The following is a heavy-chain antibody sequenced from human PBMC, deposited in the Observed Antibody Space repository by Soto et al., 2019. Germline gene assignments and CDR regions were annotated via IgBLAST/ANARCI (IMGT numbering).Heavy chain of an antibody. CDR3: ARRAETNGWNGFGADKYYFDF. CDR2: MNPNTGNS. J-gene: IGHJ4*02. CDR1: GYTFSSYD. D-gene: IGHD1-1*01. V-gene: IGHV1-8*01. Sequence: ASVKVSCKASGYTFSSYDIYWVRQATGQGLEWMGWMNPNTGNSGYAQKFQGRVTVTSDTSINTVHMELSSLRSEDTAVYYCARRAETNGWNGFGADKYYFDFWGQGTLVTVSS.